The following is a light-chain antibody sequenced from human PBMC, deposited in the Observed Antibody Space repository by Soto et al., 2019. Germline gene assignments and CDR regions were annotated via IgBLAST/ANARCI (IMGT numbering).Light chain of an antibody. V-gene: IGKV3-15*01. CDR1: QDVNSY. CDR3: QQYNTWPLIT. CDR2: GAS. J-gene: IGKJ5*01. Sequence: EIVLTQSPATLSLSPGERATLSCRASQDVNSYLAWYQQKPGQAPRLLIFGASTRATGIPDRFSGSGSGTDFTLTISSLQSEDFAVYYCQQYNTWPLITFGPGTRLEIK.